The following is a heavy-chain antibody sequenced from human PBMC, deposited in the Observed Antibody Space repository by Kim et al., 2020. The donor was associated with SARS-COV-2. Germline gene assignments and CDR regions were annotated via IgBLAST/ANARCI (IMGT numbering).Heavy chain of an antibody. Sequence: GGSLRLSCAASGFTFSSYWMHWVRQAPGKGLVWVSRINSDGSSTSYADSVKGRFTISRDNAKNTLYLQMNSLRAEDTAVYYCARDLGYGSGSYYGDYYYGMDVWGQGTTVTVSS. CDR1: GFTFSSYW. CDR3: ARDLGYGSGSYYGDYYYGMDV. CDR2: INSDGSST. D-gene: IGHD3-10*01. V-gene: IGHV3-74*01. J-gene: IGHJ6*02.